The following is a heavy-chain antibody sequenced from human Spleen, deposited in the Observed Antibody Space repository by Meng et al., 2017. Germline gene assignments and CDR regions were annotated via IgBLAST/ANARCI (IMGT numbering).Heavy chain of an antibody. V-gene: IGHV2-5*02. D-gene: IGHD5-18*01. CDR1: GFSLSTSGVG. CDR3: AHRPADTAMVYFDY. CDR2: IYWDDDK. Sequence: QITLKESGPTLVKPTQTLTLTCTFSGFSLSTSGVGVGWIRQPPGKALEWLALIYWDDDKRYSPSLKSRLTITKDTLKNQVVLTMTNMDPVDTATYYCAHRPADTAMVYFDYWGQGTLVTVSS. J-gene: IGHJ4*02.